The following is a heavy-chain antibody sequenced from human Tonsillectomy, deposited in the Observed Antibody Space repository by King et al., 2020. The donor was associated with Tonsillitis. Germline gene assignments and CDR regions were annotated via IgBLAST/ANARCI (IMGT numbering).Heavy chain of an antibody. Sequence: VQLVESGGGLVQPGGSLRLSCAASGFTFSSCAMTWVRQAPGMRREWVSAISGSAGGTYNADSVKGRFTISRDNSKNTLYLPMNSLRAEDTAVYYCAKGWVEMDAWGQGTLVTVSS. CDR2: ISGSAGGT. J-gene: IGHJ4*02. CDR1: GFTFSSCA. V-gene: IGHV3-23*04. CDR3: AKGWVEMDA. D-gene: IGHD5-24*01.